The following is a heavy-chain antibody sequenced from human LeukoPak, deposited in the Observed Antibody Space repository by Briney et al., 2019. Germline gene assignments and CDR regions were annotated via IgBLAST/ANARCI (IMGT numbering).Heavy chain of an antibody. CDR2: IYHSGST. D-gene: IGHD3-10*01. V-gene: IGHV4-30-2*01. J-gene: IGHJ4*02. Sequence: SQTLSLTCAVSGGSISSGGYSWSWIRQPPGKGLEWIGYIYHSGSTYYNPSLKSRVTISVDRSKNQFSLKLSSVTAADTVAYYCASQLWFGELFNDYWGQGTLVTVSS. CDR3: ASQLWFGELFNDY. CDR1: GGSISSGGYS.